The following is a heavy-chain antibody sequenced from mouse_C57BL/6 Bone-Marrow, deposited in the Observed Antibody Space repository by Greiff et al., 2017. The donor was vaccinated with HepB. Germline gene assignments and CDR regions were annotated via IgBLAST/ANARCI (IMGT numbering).Heavy chain of an antibody. V-gene: IGHV1-72*01. J-gene: IGHJ2*01. D-gene: IGHD2-4*01. Sequence: QVQLKQPGAELVKPGASVKLSCKASGYTFTSYWMHWVKQRPGRGLEWIGRIDPNSGGTKYNEKFKSKATLTVDKPSSTAYMQLSSLTSEDSAVYYCARRHYYDYDEGYFDYWGQGTTLTVSS. CDR2: IDPNSGGT. CDR3: ARRHYYDYDEGYFDY. CDR1: GYTFTSYW.